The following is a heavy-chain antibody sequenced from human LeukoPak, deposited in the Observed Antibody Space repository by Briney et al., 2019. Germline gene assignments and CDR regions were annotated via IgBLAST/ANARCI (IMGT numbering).Heavy chain of an antibody. Sequence: GESLKISCKGSGYSFTSYWIGWVRQLPGKGLEWMGIILPGDSDTRYSPSFQGQVTISADKSISTAYLQWSSLKASDTAMYYCARWQQLWFIDYWGQGTLVTVSS. CDR1: GYSFTSYW. D-gene: IGHD5-18*01. V-gene: IGHV5-51*01. CDR2: ILPGDSDT. CDR3: ARWQQLWFIDY. J-gene: IGHJ4*02.